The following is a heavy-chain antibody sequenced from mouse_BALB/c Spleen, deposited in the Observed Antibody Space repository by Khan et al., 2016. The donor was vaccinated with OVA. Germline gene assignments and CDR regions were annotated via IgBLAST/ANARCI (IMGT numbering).Heavy chain of an antibody. D-gene: IGHD1-1*01. Sequence: QVQLQQSGPELVKPGASVKISCKASGFTFTDYYINWVKQKPGQGLEWIGWIYPGGGNTKYNEKFKGMATLTVDTASSTAYMQLSSLTPEDTAVYYGAKGGYYGNSLFNYWGQGTTRTVSS. CDR1: GFTFTDYY. J-gene: IGHJ2*01. CDR3: AKGGYYGNSLFNY. V-gene: IGHV1-84*02. CDR2: IYPGGGNT.